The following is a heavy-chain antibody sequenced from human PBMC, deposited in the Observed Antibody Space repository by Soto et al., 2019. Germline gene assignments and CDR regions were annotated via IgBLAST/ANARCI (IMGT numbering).Heavy chain of an antibody. V-gene: IGHV3-74*01. D-gene: IGHD4-17*01. Sequence: GGSLRFSCAASGFTFSSYWMHWVRQAPGKGLVWVSRINSDGSSTSYADSVKGRFTISRDNAKNTLYLQMNSLRAEDTAVYYCARDHARWPWSSGDDASADYWGQGTLVTVSS. CDR3: ARDHARWPWSSGDDASADY. CDR1: GFTFSSYW. J-gene: IGHJ4*02. CDR2: INSDGSST.